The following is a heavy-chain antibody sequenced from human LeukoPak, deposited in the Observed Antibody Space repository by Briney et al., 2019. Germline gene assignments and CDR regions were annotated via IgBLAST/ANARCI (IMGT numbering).Heavy chain of an antibody. D-gene: IGHD3-22*01. CDR1: GFTFSGSA. CDR2: IRSKANSYAT. J-gene: IGHJ4*02. CDR3: TTYASSGYYNGAFYDY. Sequence: GGSLRLSCAASGFTFSGSAMHWVRQASGKGLEWVGRIRSKANSYATAYAASVKGRFTISRDDSKNTAYLQMNSLKTEDTAVYYCTTYASSGYYNGAFYDYWGQGTLVTVSS. V-gene: IGHV3-73*01.